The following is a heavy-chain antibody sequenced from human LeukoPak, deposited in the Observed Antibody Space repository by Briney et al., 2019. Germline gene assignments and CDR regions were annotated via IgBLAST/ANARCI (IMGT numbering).Heavy chain of an antibody. V-gene: IGHV3-7*04. CDR2: INQDGSDE. J-gene: IGHJ4*02. Sequence: GGSLRLSCAASGFTISLHWMSWVRQAPGRGLEWVANINQDGSDENYVDSVKGRFTISRDNAKNSLYLQMDGLRAEDTALYYCAGDRVSGGFEWGQGTLVTVSS. D-gene: IGHD2-15*01. CDR1: GFTISLHW. CDR3: AGDRVSGGFE.